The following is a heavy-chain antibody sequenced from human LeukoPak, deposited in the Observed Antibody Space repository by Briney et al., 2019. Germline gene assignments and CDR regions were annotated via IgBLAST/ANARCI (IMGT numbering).Heavy chain of an antibody. V-gene: IGHV3-23*01. CDR1: GFTFSSCA. CDR3: ARDRYCSGANCYSHFDC. Sequence: GGSLRLSCAASGFTFSSCAMNWVRQAPGKGLEWVSTITGSGYNTYYADSVKGRFTISRDNSKNTLYLQIHSLRAEDTAIYYCARDRYCSGANCYSHFDCWGQGILVTVSS. D-gene: IGHD2-15*01. CDR2: ITGSGYNT. J-gene: IGHJ4*02.